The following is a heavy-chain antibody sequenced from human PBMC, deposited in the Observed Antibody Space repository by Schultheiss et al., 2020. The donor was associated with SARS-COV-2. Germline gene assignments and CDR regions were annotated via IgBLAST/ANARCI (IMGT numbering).Heavy chain of an antibody. D-gene: IGHD2-21*01. CDR1: GFTFSSYG. CDR3: AKEVKETNFDY. V-gene: IGHV3-30*18. J-gene: IGHJ4*02. Sequence: GGSLRLSSAASGFTFSSYGMHWVRQAPGKGLEWVAVISYDGSNKYYADSVKGRFTISRDNSKNTLYLQMNSLRAEDTAVYYCAKEVKETNFDYWGQGTLVTVSS. CDR2: ISYDGSNK.